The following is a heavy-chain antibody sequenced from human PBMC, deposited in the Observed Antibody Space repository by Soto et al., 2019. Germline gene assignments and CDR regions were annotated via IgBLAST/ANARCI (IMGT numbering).Heavy chain of an antibody. Sequence: QVQLVQSGAEVKKPGSSVKVSCKASGGTFSSYAINWVRQAPGQGLEWLGGIIPIFVTANYAPRFQGRLTITADESTSTAYMELSSLRSEDTAVYNCANDGRLNSWYPLNYWGQGTLVTVSS. V-gene: IGHV1-69*01. CDR2: IIPIFVTA. CDR1: GGTFSSYA. CDR3: ANDGRLNSWYPLNY. D-gene: IGHD6-13*01. J-gene: IGHJ4*01.